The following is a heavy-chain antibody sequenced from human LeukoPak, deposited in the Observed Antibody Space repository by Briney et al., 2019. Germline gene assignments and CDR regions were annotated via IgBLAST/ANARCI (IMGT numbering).Heavy chain of an antibody. CDR3: AKDQYDYVRGEFDY. J-gene: IGHJ4*02. CDR2: ISYDGNDK. V-gene: IGHV3-30*18. CDR1: GFTFSSYD. Sequence: GGSLRLSCAASGFTFSSYDMHWVRQAPGKGLEWVAVISYDGNDKHYADSVKGRFTISRDNSKNTLYLQMNSLRVEDTAVYYCAKDQYDYVRGEFDYWGQGTLVTVSS. D-gene: IGHD3-16*01.